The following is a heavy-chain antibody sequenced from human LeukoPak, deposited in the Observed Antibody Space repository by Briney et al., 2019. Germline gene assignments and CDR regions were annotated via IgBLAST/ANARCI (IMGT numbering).Heavy chain of an antibody. D-gene: IGHD4-11*01. Sequence: GASVKVSCKASGYTFTNYDITWVRQAPGQGLEWMGWNTNYAQKHQGRVTMTTDTSTSTAFMELMSLRSDDTAVYYCARVGYSDNFIDYWGQGTLVTVSS. CDR3: ARVGYSDNFIDY. CDR2: NT. CDR1: GYTFTNYD. J-gene: IGHJ4*02. V-gene: IGHV1-18*01.